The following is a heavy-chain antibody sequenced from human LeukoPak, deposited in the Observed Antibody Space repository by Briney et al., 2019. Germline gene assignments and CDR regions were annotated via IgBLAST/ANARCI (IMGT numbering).Heavy chain of an antibody. CDR1: GFTVSSNY. CDR3: ARGAGDTSAPSS. Sequence: GGSLRLSCAASGFTVSSNYMNWVRQAPGKGLEWVSVIYSGGSTYYADSVKGRFTISRDNSKNTLYLEMDSLRAEDTAVYYCARGAGDTSAPSSWGQGTLVTVSS. CDR2: IYSGGST. J-gene: IGHJ5*02. D-gene: IGHD5-18*01. V-gene: IGHV3-66*01.